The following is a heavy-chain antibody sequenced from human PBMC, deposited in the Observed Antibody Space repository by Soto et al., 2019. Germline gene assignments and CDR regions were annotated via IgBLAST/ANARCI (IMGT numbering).Heavy chain of an antibody. CDR2: VNSDGSIT. CDR3: TRDQRYSSAV. Sequence: GGSLRLSRAAYGFDFTNSWMHWVRQAPGKGLVWVSHVNSDGSITTYADSVKGRFTISRDNAKNTVYLQMNSLRVEDTAVYYCTRDQRYSSAVWGQGT. V-gene: IGHV3-74*01. CDR1: GFDFTNSW. J-gene: IGHJ4*02. D-gene: IGHD5-18*01.